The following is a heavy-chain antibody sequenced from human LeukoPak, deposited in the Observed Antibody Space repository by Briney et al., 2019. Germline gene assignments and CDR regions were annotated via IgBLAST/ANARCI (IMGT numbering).Heavy chain of an antibody. D-gene: IGHD4-17*01. CDR1: GFTFSNFA. Sequence: GGSLRLSCAASGFTFSNFAMSWVRQAPGKGLEWVSAISGGGSSTYYTDSVKGRFTISRDNSKNTLYLRMNSLRAEDTAIYYCAKDGGTVTTRRFDSWGQGTLVTVSS. CDR3: AKDGGTVTTRRFDS. V-gene: IGHV3-23*01. J-gene: IGHJ4*02. CDR2: ISGGGSST.